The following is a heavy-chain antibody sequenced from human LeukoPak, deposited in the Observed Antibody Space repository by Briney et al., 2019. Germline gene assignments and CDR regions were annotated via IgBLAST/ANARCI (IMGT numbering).Heavy chain of an antibody. CDR1: GFTFSTYE. CDR3: ARDGDYGDYYWFDP. V-gene: IGHV3-48*03. J-gene: IGHJ5*02. CDR2: ISSSGSTK. D-gene: IGHD4-17*01. Sequence: GVYLRLSCAASGFTFSTYEMNWVRQAPGKGLEWVSYISSSGSTKYYADSVKGRFIISRDNAKKSLYLQMNSLRAEDTAVYYCARDGDYGDYYWFDPWGQGTLVTVSS.